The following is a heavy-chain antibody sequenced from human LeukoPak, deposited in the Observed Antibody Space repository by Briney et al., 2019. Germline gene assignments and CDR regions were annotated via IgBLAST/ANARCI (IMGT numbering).Heavy chain of an antibody. J-gene: IGHJ4*02. CDR2: ISYDGSNK. CDR1: GFTFSSYG. D-gene: IGHD6-13*01. V-gene: IGHV3-30*18. CDR3: AKAGGETNSWYLAY. Sequence: GGSLRLSCAASGFTFSSYGMHWVRQAPGKGLEWVAVISYDGSNKYYADSVKGRFTISRDNSKNTLYLQMNSLRAEDTAVYYCAKAGGETNSWYLAYWGQGTLVTVSS.